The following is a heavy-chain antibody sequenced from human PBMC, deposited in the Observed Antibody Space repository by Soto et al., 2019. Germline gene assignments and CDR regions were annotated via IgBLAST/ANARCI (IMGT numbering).Heavy chain of an antibody. J-gene: IGHJ6*02. D-gene: IGHD6-19*01. V-gene: IGHV3-7*01. CDR2: TRQDGGQS. Sequence: GGSLRLSCEASGFTLSSYWMSWIRQAPGKGLEWVANTRQDGGQSYLVDSVQGRFTISRDNAKNSVYLQMNSLRAEDTAVYYCVRDGSTGWYGGYYYYGMDVWGQGTTVTVSS. CDR3: VRDGSTGWYGGYYYYGMDV. CDR1: GFTLSSYW.